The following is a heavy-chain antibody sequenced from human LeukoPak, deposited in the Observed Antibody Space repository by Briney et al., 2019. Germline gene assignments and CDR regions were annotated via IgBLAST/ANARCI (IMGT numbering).Heavy chain of an antibody. J-gene: IGHJ6*03. V-gene: IGHV1-69*05. CDR1: GGTFSSYD. CDR2: IIPIFGTA. CDR3: ARGFSGGAMPYYYYYMDV. Sequence: ASVKASCKASGGTFSSYDINWVRQAPGQGLEWMGGIIPIFGTANYAQKFQGRVTITTDESTSTAYMELSSLRSEDTAVYYCARGFSGGAMPYYYYYMDVWGKGTTVTVSS. D-gene: IGHD2-2*01.